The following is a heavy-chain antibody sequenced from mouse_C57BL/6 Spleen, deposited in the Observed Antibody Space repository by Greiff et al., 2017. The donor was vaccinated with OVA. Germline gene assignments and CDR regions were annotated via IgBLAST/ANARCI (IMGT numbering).Heavy chain of an antibody. J-gene: IGHJ1*03. V-gene: IGHV1-82*01. Sequence: VKLQQSGPELVKPGASVKISCKASGYAFSSSWMNWVKQRPGKGLEWIGRIYPGDGDTNYNGKFTGKATLTADKSSSTAYMQLSSLTSEDSAVYFCARDWDRGYFDVWGTGTTVTVSS. D-gene: IGHD4-1*01. CDR1: GYAFSSSW. CDR3: ARDWDRGYFDV. CDR2: IYPGDGDT.